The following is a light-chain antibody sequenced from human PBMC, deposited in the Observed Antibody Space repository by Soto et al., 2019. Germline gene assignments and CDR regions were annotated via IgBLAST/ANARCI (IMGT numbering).Light chain of an antibody. CDR2: KAS. V-gene: IGKV1-5*03. J-gene: IGKJ2*01. Sequence: IQMTQSPSTLSASVGDRVTITCRASQSISSWLAWYQQKPGKAPKLLIYKASSLESGVPSRFSGSGSGTEFTLTISSLQPADFATYYCQQYNSYSYTFGQGTKLEIK. CDR3: QQYNSYSYT. CDR1: QSISSW.